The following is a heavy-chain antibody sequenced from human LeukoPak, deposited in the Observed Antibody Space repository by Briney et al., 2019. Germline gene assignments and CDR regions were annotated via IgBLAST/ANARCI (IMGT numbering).Heavy chain of an antibody. J-gene: IGHJ4*02. V-gene: IGHV1-18*04. Sequence: ASVKVSCKASGYTFTSYYMHWVRQAPGQGLEWMGWISAYNGSTNYAQKLQGRVTMTEDTSTDTAYMELSSLRSEDTAVYYCATRFARIRTDYGDYVRKQIDYWGQGTLVTVSS. CDR2: ISAYNGST. D-gene: IGHD4-17*01. CDR1: GYTFTSYY. CDR3: ATRFARIRTDYGDYVRKQIDY.